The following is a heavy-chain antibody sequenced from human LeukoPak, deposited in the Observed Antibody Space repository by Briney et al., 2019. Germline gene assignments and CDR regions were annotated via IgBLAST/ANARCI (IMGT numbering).Heavy chain of an antibody. J-gene: IGHJ2*01. CDR2: IYYSGST. CDR3: ARHLYYSASAFWYIDL. CDR1: GGSISSYY. D-gene: IGHD3-10*01. V-gene: IGHV4-59*08. Sequence: SETLSLTCTVSGGSISSYYWSWIRQPPGKGLEWIGYIYYSGSTNYNPSLKSRVTISVDTSKNEFSLILTSVTAADTAEYYCARHLYYSASAFWYIDLWGRGTLVIVSP.